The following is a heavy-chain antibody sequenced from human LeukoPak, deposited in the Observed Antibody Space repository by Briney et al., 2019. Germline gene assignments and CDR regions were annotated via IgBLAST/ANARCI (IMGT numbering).Heavy chain of an antibody. CDR1: GFTFRDYA. D-gene: IGHD3-22*01. Sequence: PGGSLRLSCTGSGFTFRDYAMSWVRQAPGKGVEGVGFIRSKPHGETTEYAASVKGRFIISRDDSKSIAYLQVNSLKTEDTAMYYCTRSYNYYDSSGYYGFDYWGQGTLVTVSS. J-gene: IGHJ4*02. V-gene: IGHV3-49*04. CDR3: TRSYNYYDSSGYYGFDY. CDR2: IRSKPHGETT.